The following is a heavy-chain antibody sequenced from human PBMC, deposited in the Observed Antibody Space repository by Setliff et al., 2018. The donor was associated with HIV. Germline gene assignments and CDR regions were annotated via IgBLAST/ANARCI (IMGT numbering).Heavy chain of an antibody. D-gene: IGHD2-21*02. CDR2: IIPIFGTA. CDR3: ASAYCGGDCYSVGDAFDI. Sequence: SVKVSCKASGGTFSSYAISWVRQAPGQGLEWMGGIIPIFGTANYAQKFQGRVTITTDESTSTAYMELSSLISEDTAVYYCASAYCGGDCYSVGDAFDIWGQGTMVTVSS. CDR1: GGTFSSYA. V-gene: IGHV1-69*05. J-gene: IGHJ3*02.